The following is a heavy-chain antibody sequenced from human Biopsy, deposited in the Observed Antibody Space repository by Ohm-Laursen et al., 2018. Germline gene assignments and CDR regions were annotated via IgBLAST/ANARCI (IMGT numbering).Heavy chain of an antibody. V-gene: IGHV3-11*01. CDR1: GFSFSDKY. J-gene: IGHJ4*02. CDR2: ISRENIV. D-gene: IGHD5-12*01. Sequence: SLRLSCAASGFSFSDKYMSWFRQAPGKGLEWVSYISRENIVYYADSVKGRFIISWDNAKNSVHLQMSSLRAEDTAVYFCASPTFYASGYIDVGYAYWGQGTLATVSS. CDR3: ASPTFYASGYIDVGYAY.